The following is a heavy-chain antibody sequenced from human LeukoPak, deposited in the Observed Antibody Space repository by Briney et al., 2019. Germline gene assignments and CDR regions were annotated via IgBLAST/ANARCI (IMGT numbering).Heavy chain of an antibody. Sequence: PSETLSLTCTVSGDSVSSGSHYWSWIRQPPGKGLECIGYISNSGSTNYNPSLKSRVTISVDTSKNRLSLNLNSVTAADTAVYYCARSYYDFWSGSYYYYMDVWGKGTTVTVSS. J-gene: IGHJ6*03. CDR3: ARSYYDFWSGSYYYYMDV. CDR2: ISNSGST. V-gene: IGHV4-61*01. D-gene: IGHD3-3*01. CDR1: GDSVSSGSHY.